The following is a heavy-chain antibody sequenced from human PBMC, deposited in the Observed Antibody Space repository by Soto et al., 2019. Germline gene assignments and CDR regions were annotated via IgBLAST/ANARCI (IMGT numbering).Heavy chain of an antibody. CDR3: ANLWGDGYNLGQDYNGMDV. CDR2: VSHDGAIK. CDR1: GFTFDNFA. V-gene: IGHV3-30-3*02. Sequence: QMELVESGGGVVQPGRSLRLSCTPSGFTFDNFAMHWVRQAPGKGLEWVAVVSHDGAIKHYAESVRGRLTISRDNSRDTLSLQMNSLRPEDTAVYYCANLWGDGYNLGQDYNGMDVWGQGTTVIVSS. J-gene: IGHJ6*02. D-gene: IGHD5-12*01.